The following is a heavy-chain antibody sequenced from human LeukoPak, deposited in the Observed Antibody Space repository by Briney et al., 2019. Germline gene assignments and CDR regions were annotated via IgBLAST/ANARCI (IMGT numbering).Heavy chain of an antibody. D-gene: IGHD6-13*01. CDR2: ITASDTTK. V-gene: IGHV3-48*01. J-gene: IGHJ5*02. CDR3: TAASAFSSSWRS. Sequence: GGSLRLSCAASGLTFTSYNMNWVRRAPGKGPEWVAYITASDTTKYYADSVKGRFTISRDNAKKSLFLQMDSLRADDTAVYYCTAASAFSSSWRSWGQGTVVTVSS. CDR1: GLTFTSYN.